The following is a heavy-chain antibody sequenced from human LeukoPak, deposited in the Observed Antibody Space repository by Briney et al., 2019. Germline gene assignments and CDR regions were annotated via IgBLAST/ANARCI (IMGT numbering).Heavy chain of an antibody. Sequence: PAKSLRLSCAVSGPRFSIYSLHWVRQPPGKGLEWVGLISDDGSNKYYADSVKGRVTLSRDNAKNTQYLQMSSLRSEDTAVYYCARPYGISGDAFDIWGQGTMVTVCS. D-gene: IGHD3-10*01. V-gene: IGHV3-30*04. CDR1: GPRFSIYS. CDR3: ARPYGISGDAFDI. CDR2: ISDDGSNK. J-gene: IGHJ3*02.